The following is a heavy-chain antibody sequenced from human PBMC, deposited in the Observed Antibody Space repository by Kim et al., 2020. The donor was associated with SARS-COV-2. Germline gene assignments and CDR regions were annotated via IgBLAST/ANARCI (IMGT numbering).Heavy chain of an antibody. D-gene: IGHD3-22*01. CDR2: IIPIFGTA. CDR3: ASHPLNYYDSSGYLIDY. V-gene: IGHV1-69*13. Sequence: SVKVSCKASGGTFSSYAISWVRQAPGQGLEWMGGIIPIFGTANYAQKFQGRVTITADESTSTAYMELSSLRSEDTAVYYCASHPLNYYDSSGYLIDYLGQGTLVTVSS. CDR1: GGTFSSYA. J-gene: IGHJ4*02.